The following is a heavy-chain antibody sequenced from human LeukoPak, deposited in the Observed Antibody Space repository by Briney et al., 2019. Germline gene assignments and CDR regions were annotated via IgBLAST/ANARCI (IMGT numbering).Heavy chain of an antibody. CDR2: IYPGDSDT. J-gene: IGHJ4*02. CDR1: GYSFTSYW. D-gene: IGHD3-22*01. CDR3: ARHYRPRGSPNYYDSSGSTPLDY. V-gene: IGHV5-51*01. Sequence: GESLKISCKGSGYSFTSYWIGWVRQMPGKGLEWRGVIYPGDSDTRYSPSFQGQVTISADKSISTAYLQWSSLKASDTAMYYCARHYRPRGSPNYYDSSGSTPLDYWGQGTLVTVSS.